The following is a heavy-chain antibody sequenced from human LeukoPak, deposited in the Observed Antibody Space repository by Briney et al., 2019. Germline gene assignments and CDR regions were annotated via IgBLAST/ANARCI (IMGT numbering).Heavy chain of an antibody. D-gene: IGHD3-9*01. Sequence: PGGSLRLSCAASGFTFRRYWMSWVRQARGKGLEGVANIKEDGSEKHYGASVPGRLTISRDNAKSSLYLQMSSLRAEDTAVYYCARDRYFSVWGKGTTVIISS. V-gene: IGHV3-7*01. CDR1: GFTFRRYW. CDR3: ARDRYFSV. J-gene: IGHJ6*04. CDR2: IKEDGSEK.